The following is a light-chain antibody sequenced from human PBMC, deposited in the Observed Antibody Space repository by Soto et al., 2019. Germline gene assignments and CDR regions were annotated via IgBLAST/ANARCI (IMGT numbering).Light chain of an antibody. CDR2: DVS. CDR3: SSYTATRTVV. J-gene: IGLJ3*02. Sequence: QSALTQPASVAGSPGQSITIACTGTSSDVGGYNYVSWYQLHPGKAPRLMIYDVSIRPPAVSDRFSGSTSGNTASLTISGLQAEDEADYYCSSYTATRTVVFGGGTKVTVL. V-gene: IGLV2-14*03. CDR1: SSDVGGYNY.